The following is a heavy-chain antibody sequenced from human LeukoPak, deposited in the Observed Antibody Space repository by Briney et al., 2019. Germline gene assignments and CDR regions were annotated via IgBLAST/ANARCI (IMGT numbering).Heavy chain of an antibody. CDR2: ISAYNGNT. CDR1: GYTFTSYG. V-gene: IGHV1-18*01. D-gene: IGHD3-3*01. CDR3: ARASHYDFWSAPSCAFDI. Sequence: EASVKVSCKASGYTFTSYGISWVRQAPGQGLEWMGWISAYNGNTNYAQKLQGRVTMTTDTSTSTAYMELRSLRSDDTAVYYCARASHYDFWSAPSCAFDIWGQGTMVTVPS. J-gene: IGHJ3*02.